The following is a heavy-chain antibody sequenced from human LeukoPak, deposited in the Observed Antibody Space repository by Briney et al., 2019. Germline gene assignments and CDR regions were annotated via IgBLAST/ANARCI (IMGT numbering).Heavy chain of an antibody. CDR3: ARAITNPNIAVAGTSKKVNWFDP. CDR1: GYTFTSYD. J-gene: IGHJ5*02. Sequence: ASVKVSCKASGYTFTSYDINWVRQATGQGLEWMGWMNPNSGDTGYAQKFQGRVTMTRNTSISTAYMELSSLRSEDTAVYYCARAITNPNIAVAGTSKKVNWFDPWGQGTLVTVSS. V-gene: IGHV1-8*01. D-gene: IGHD6-19*01. CDR2: MNPNSGDT.